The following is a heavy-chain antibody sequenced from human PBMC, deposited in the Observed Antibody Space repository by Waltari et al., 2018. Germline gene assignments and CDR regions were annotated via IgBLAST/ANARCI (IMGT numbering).Heavy chain of an antibody. J-gene: IGHJ4*02. Sequence: EGHLLESGGGLVQPGGSLRLSCVASGFTFINYAMGWVRQAPGKGLEWVSGISDSGVVTKYADSVKGRFTVSRDNSKNTLYLQLNSLRAEDTAVYYCARHLYSIDYLELDNWGQGTLVTVSS. D-gene: IGHD3-22*01. CDR2: ISDSGVVT. V-gene: IGHV3-23*01. CDR3: ARHLYSIDYLELDN. CDR1: GFTFINYA.